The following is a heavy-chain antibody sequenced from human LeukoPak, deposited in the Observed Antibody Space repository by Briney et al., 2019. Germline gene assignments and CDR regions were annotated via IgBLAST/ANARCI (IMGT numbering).Heavy chain of an antibody. J-gene: IGHJ3*02. CDR3: ARQDGGYYYDSSGYYYVGDAFDI. V-gene: IGHV4-39*01. CDR2: IYYGGST. Sequence: SETLSLTCTVSGRSMSSISYGWGWLRHPPGNGLEWIGRIYYGGSTYYNPSLKSRVTISVDTSKNQFSLKLSSVTAADTAVYYCARQDGGYYYDSSGYYYVGDAFDIWGQGTMVTVSS. CDR1: GRSMSSISYG. D-gene: IGHD3-22*01.